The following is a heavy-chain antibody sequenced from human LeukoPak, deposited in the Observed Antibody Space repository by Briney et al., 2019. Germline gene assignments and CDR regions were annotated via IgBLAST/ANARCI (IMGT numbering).Heavy chain of an antibody. V-gene: IGHV3-33*01. CDR1: GFTFSSYG. CDR2: IWYDGSNK. CDR3: ARSHYDFWSGYPPYYYYYYMDV. Sequence: GGSLRLSCAASGFTFSSYGMHRVRQAPGKGLEWVAVIWYDGSNKYYADSVKGRFTISRDNSKNTLYLQMNSLRAEDTAVYYRARSHYDFWSGYPPYYYYYYMDVWGKGTTVTVSS. J-gene: IGHJ6*03. D-gene: IGHD3-3*01.